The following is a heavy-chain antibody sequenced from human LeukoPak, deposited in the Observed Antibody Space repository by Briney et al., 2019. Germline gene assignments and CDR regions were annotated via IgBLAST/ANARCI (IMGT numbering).Heavy chain of an antibody. CDR3: ARDLSPRGYDSPIDY. D-gene: IGHD5-12*01. J-gene: IGHJ4*02. CDR1: GFTFRSYS. V-gene: IGHV3-21*04. Sequence: GGSLRLSCAASGFTFRSYSMNWVRQAPGKGLEWVSSISSGGTYIFYADSVKGRFTTSRDNAKNSLYLQMNSLRAEDTALYHCARDLSPRGYDSPIDYWGQGTLVTVSS. CDR2: ISSGGTYI.